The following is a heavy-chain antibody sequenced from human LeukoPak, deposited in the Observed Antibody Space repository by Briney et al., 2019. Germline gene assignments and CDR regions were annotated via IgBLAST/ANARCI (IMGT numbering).Heavy chain of an antibody. CDR3: ARVNYGSGSGNNWFDP. Sequence: KASETLSLTCTVSGGSISSDNYYWSWIRQPPGKGLEWIGYIYHSGSTYYNPSLKSRVTISVDRSKDQFSLKLSSVTAADTAVYYCARVNYGSGSGNNWFDPWGQGTLVTVSS. V-gene: IGHV4-30-2*01. D-gene: IGHD3-10*01. J-gene: IGHJ5*02. CDR1: GGSISSDNYY. CDR2: IYHSGST.